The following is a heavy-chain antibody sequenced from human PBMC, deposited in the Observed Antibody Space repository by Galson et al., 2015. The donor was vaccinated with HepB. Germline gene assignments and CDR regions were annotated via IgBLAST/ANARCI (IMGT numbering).Heavy chain of an antibody. Sequence: SVKVSCKASGGTFSSYAISWVRQAPGQGLEWMGGIIPIFGTANYAQKFQGRVTITADESTSTAYMELSSLRSEDTAVYYCARDPYYYDSSGYYYVSGPFDYWGQGTLVTVSS. D-gene: IGHD3-22*01. J-gene: IGHJ4*02. CDR2: IIPIFGTA. CDR3: ARDPYYYDSSGYYYVSGPFDY. CDR1: GGTFSSYA. V-gene: IGHV1-69*13.